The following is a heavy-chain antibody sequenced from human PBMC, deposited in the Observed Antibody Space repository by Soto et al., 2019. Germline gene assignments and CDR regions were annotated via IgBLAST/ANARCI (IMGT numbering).Heavy chain of an antibody. Sequence: GGSLRLSCAASGFTFSNNAMDWVRQAPGKGLEWVAVISHDGSNKYIAESVKGRFTISRDNSKNTLFLQMNSLRAEDTAVYYCARGTTTSAFSAMDVWGQGTTVTVSS. V-gene: IGHV3-30-3*01. CDR1: GFTFSNNA. CDR2: ISHDGSNK. CDR3: ARGTTTSAFSAMDV. J-gene: IGHJ6*02. D-gene: IGHD1-1*01.